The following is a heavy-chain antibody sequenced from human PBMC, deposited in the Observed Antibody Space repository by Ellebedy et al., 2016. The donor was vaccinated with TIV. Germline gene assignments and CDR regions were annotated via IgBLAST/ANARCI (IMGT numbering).Heavy chain of an antibody. CDR3: ATRGSGYYEGWFDP. D-gene: IGHD3-3*01. CDR2: IIPIFGTA. V-gene: IGHV1-69*06. Sequence: SVKVSXXASGYTFTSYGISWVRQAPGQGLEWMGGIIPIFGTANYAQKFQGRVTMTEDTSTDTAYMELSSLRSEDTAVYYCATRGSGYYEGWFDPWGQGTLVTVSS. J-gene: IGHJ5*02. CDR1: GYTFTSYG.